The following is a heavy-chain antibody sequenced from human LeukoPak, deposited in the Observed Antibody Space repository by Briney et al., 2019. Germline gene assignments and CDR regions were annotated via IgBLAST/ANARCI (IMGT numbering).Heavy chain of an antibody. Sequence: GGSLRLSCAASGFSFSSYSMNWVRQAPGKGLEWVSSISSNSRYTYYADSVKGRFTISRDNAKSSLYLQMNSLRADDTAVYYCARVAEAAAFDYWGQGTLVTVSS. CDR1: GFSFSSYS. V-gene: IGHV3-21*01. D-gene: IGHD6-13*01. CDR2: ISSNSRYT. CDR3: ARVAEAAAFDY. J-gene: IGHJ4*02.